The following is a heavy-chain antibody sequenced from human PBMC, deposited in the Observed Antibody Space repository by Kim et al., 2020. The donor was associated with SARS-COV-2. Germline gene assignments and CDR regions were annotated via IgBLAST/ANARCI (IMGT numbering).Heavy chain of an antibody. CDR2: ISPDGSDI. V-gene: IGHV3-7*03. Sequence: GGSLRLSCAASGFIFRKSGMNWVRQPPGQGLEFVANISPDGSDIYYVHSVKGRFTISRDDAKNSLYLQMSSLRAEETAVYYCATDSHNSTFDFWDQGTLVPVSS. CDR1: GFIFRKSG. J-gene: IGHJ4*02. D-gene: IGHD1-1*01. CDR3: ATDSHNSTFDF.